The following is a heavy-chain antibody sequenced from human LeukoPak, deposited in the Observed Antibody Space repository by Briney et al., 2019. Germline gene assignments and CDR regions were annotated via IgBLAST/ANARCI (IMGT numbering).Heavy chain of an antibody. CDR1: GYTFTSYY. Sequence: GASVKVSCTASGYTFTSYYMHWVRQAPGQGLEWMGIINPSGGSTSYAQKSQGRVTMTRDTSTSTVYMELSSLRSEDTAVYYCAMGETFGPFDYWGQGTLVTVSS. CDR2: INPSGGST. J-gene: IGHJ4*02. CDR3: AMGETFGPFDY. D-gene: IGHD3-10*01. V-gene: IGHV1-46*01.